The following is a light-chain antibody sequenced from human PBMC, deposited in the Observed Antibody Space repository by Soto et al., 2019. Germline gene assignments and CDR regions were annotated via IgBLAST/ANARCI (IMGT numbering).Light chain of an antibody. J-gene: IGKJ4*01. Sequence: TVLTQSPGTLSLSPGEIATLACRASQSVSSSYLAWYQQKPGQAPRLLIYGASIRATGVPATFSGSGSGTEFTLSISSLQSEHLGVYYCQQSDNWPLLSFGGGTKVDIK. CDR1: QSVSSSY. CDR3: QQSDNWPLLS. CDR2: GAS. V-gene: IGKV3-15*01.